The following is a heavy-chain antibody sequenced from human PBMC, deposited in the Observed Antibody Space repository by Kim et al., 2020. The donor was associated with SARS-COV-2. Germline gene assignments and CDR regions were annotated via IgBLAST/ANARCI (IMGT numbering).Heavy chain of an antibody. CDR3: ARVGFSSSFRFDY. V-gene: IGHV3-21*01. D-gene: IGHD6-13*01. CDR1: GFTFSSYS. CDR2: ISSSSSYI. Sequence: GGSLRLSCAASGFTFSSYSMNWVRQAPGKGLEWVSSISSSSSYIYYADSVKGRFTISRDNAKNSLYLQMNSLRAEDTAVYYCARVGFSSSFRFDYWGQGTLVTVSS. J-gene: IGHJ4*02.